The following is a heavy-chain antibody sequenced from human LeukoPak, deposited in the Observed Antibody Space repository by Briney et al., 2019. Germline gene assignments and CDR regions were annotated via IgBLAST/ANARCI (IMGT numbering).Heavy chain of an antibody. J-gene: IGHJ3*02. D-gene: IGHD1-26*01. CDR2: IDYSGST. V-gene: IGHV4-59*01. CDR1: GVTISRYY. Sequence: SETLSLTCTVSGVTISRYYWSWIRQPPGKGLEWIAYIDYSGSTNYNPSLKSRLTISLDASKNQYSLKLSSVTAADTAVYYCARDRRRDRLHAFDIWGQGTRVTISS. CDR3: ARDRRRDRLHAFDI.